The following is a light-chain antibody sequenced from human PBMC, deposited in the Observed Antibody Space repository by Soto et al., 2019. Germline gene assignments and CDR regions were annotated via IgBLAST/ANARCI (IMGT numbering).Light chain of an antibody. CDR2: ADY. CDR3: QVWDTVTDHWV. Sequence: SYELTQPPSVAVAPGQTASISCGGDIVGTQSVHWYQQKAGQAPVLVVYADYDRPSGIPERFSGSKSGITATLSISGVEDGEEFDYCCQVWDTVTDHWVFGGGTALTVL. V-gene: IGLV3-21*02. CDR1: IVGTQS. J-gene: IGLJ3*02.